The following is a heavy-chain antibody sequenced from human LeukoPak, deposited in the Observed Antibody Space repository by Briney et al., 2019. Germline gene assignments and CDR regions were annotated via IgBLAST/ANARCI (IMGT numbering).Heavy chain of an antibody. V-gene: IGHV1-18*01. CDR1: GYTFTSYG. J-gene: IGHJ4*02. D-gene: IGHD4-23*01. CDR3: ARAPSTYGGNLLDY. Sequence: ASVKVSCKASGYTFTSYGISWVRQAPGQGLEWMGWVSAYNGNTNYAQKLQGRVTMTTDTSTSTAYMELRSLRSDDTAVYYCARAPSTYGGNLLDYWGQGTLVTVSS. CDR2: VSAYNGNT.